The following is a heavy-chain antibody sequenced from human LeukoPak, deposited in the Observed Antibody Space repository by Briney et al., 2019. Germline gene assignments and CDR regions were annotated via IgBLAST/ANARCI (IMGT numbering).Heavy chain of an antibody. CDR2: ISTTSRAI. J-gene: IGHJ4*02. V-gene: IGHV3-48*02. CDR1: GFTFSSYT. D-gene: IGHD3-16*01. Sequence: GGSLILSCAASGFTFSSYTMNWVRQAPGKGLEWVAHISTTSRAIYYADSVRGRFTVSRDNAKNSLFLQMNSLRDEDTAIYYCARDKGGQALIAPLDYWGQGTMVTVSS. CDR3: ARDKGGQALIAPLDY.